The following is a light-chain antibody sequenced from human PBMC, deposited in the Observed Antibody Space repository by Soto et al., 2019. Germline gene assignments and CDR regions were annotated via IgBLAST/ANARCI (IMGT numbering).Light chain of an antibody. J-gene: IGKJ1*01. Sequence: GDRFTITCRASQDIRNDLGWYQQKPGKAPKLLIYDASSLESGVPSRFSGSGSGTEFTLTITSLQPDDFATYYCQQYNSYPWTFGQGTKVDIK. V-gene: IGKV1-13*02. CDR3: QQYNSYPWT. CDR1: QDIRND. CDR2: DAS.